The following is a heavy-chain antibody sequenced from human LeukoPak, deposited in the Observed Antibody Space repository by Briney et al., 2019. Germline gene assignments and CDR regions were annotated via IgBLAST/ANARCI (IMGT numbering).Heavy chain of an antibody. Sequence: GGSLRLSCAASGFTFSSYAITWGRQAPGKGLEWVSSIRSTGDSTFYADSVKGRFTISRDNSKNTVYLLMNSLRTEDTAVYYCGRSRRINASLYYYMDVWGKGTTVTVSS. J-gene: IGHJ6*03. CDR2: IRSTGDST. D-gene: IGHD2-15*01. CDR1: GFTFSSYA. V-gene: IGHV3-23*01. CDR3: GRSRRINASLYYYMDV.